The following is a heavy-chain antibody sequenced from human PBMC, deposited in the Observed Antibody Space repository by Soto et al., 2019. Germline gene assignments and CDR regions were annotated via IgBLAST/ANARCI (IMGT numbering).Heavy chain of an antibody. Sequence: GESLKISCKGSGYNFANYWIGWVRQMPGKGLEWMGIIYPGNSDTRYSPSFQGQVTISADTSISTAYLEWSSLKASDTAMYYCARQHYDILTGYSTYYYGMDVWGQGTTVTGSS. D-gene: IGHD3-9*01. V-gene: IGHV5-51*01. J-gene: IGHJ6*02. CDR1: GYNFANYW. CDR2: IYPGNSDT. CDR3: ARQHYDILTGYSTYYYGMDV.